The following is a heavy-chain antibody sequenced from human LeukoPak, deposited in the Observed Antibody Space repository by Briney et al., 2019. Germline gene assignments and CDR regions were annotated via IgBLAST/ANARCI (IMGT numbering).Heavy chain of an antibody. J-gene: IGHJ4*02. CDR1: GYTFTSYY. CDR3: ARDFGCGGDCGVDY. CDR2: INPSGGST. Sequence: ASVKVSCKTSGYTFTSYYMHWVRQAPGQGLEWMGIINPSGGSTTYAQRFQGRVTMTRDLSTSTVYMELSSLRSEDTAVYYCARDFGCGGDCGVDYWGQGTLVTVSS. V-gene: IGHV1-46*01. D-gene: IGHD2-21*02.